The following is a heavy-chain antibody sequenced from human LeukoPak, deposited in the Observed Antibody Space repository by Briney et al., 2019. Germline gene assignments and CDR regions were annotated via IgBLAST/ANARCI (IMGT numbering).Heavy chain of an antibody. Sequence: GGSLRLSCAASGFTFSSYAMSWVRQAPGKGLEWVSAISGSGGSTYYADSVKGRFTISRDNSKNTLYLQMNSLRAEDTAVYYCPKDRTGIAAAGTDFDYWGQGTLVTVSS. CDR3: PKDRTGIAAAGTDFDY. D-gene: IGHD6-13*01. V-gene: IGHV3-23*01. J-gene: IGHJ4*02. CDR1: GFTFSSYA. CDR2: ISGSGGST.